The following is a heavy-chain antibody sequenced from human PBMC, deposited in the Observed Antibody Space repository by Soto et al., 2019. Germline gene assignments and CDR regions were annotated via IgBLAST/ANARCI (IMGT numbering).Heavy chain of an antibody. CDR3: ARDFYSSGWSIDY. V-gene: IGHV3-33*01. J-gene: IGHJ4*02. Sequence: GESLKISCAASGFTFSSYGMHWVRQAPGKGLEWVAVIWYDGSNKYYADYVKGRFTISRDNSKNKLYLQMNSLRAEDTALFYCARDFYSSGWSIDYWGQGTLVTVSS. CDR1: GFTFSSYG. CDR2: IWYDGSNK. D-gene: IGHD6-19*01.